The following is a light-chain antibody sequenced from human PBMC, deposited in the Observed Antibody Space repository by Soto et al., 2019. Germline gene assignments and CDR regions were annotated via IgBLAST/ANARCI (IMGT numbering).Light chain of an antibody. V-gene: IGKV3-15*01. CDR1: QSISSN. CDR3: QQYDNWPYT. J-gene: IGKJ2*01. Sequence: EIVMTQSPATLSVSPGERATLSCRASQSISSNLAWYQQKPGQAPRLLIYGASTRATGVPVRFSASGSGTAFTLTIRSLQSEDFAVYYCQQYDNWPYTFGQGTKLEIK. CDR2: GAS.